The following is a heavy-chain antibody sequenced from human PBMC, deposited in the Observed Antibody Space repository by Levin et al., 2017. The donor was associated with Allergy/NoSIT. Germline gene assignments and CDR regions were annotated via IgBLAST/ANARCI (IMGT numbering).Heavy chain of an antibody. V-gene: IGHV4-31*03. D-gene: IGHD3-10*01. CDR2: IYRGGIT. J-gene: IGHJ4*02. Sequence: LRLSCSVSGDSVGSGGYYWSWVRQRPGEGLEWIGYIYRGGITKYHPAYDRRAVISVNMSKNQVSLRLMSVTATDTAVYYCTRDAGTGSFYNRPFHFWGQGILVTVSS. CDR1: GDSVGSGGYY. CDR3: TRDAGTGSFYNRPFHF.